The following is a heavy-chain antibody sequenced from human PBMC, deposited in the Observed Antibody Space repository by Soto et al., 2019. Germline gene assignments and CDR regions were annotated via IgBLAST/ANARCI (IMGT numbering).Heavy chain of an antibody. Sequence: PSETLSLTCSVSGASLRSYYRHSIRQPPGKGLEWIGYVYTSDYTRYSSSLKSRVTISVDTSKSKFYLRLNSVTAADTAVYYFASSAGHPGDFFYYNGMDVWGQGTTVTVSS. CDR2: VYTSDYT. CDR1: GASLRSYY. J-gene: IGHJ6*02. CDR3: ASSAGHPGDFFYYNGMDV. D-gene: IGHD3-10*01. V-gene: IGHV4-4*08.